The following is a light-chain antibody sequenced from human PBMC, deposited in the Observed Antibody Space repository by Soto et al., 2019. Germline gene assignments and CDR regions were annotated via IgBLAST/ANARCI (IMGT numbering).Light chain of an antibody. V-gene: IGKV1-39*01. CDR3: QQSYSTPLT. CDR1: QSITSY. CDR2: AAS. J-gene: IGKJ4*01. Sequence: DIQMTQSPSSLSASVGDTVTITCRASQSITSYLNWYQQKPGEAPKLLIFAASSLQSGVPSRFSGSASETALTLTISSLQPEDFATYYCQQSYSTPLTFGGGTKVEIK.